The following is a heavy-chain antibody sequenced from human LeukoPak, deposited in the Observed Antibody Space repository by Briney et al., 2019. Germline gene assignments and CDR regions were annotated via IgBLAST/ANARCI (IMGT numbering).Heavy chain of an antibody. CDR3: ARGGYSSSSPRSPYYFGY. J-gene: IGHJ4*02. CDR2: IYYSGST. V-gene: IGHV4-39*07. Sequence: SETLSLTCTVSGGSISSSSYYWGWIRQPPGKGLEWIGSIYYSGSTYYNPSLKSRVTISVDTSKNQFSLKLSSVTAADTAVYYCARGGYSSSSPRSPYYFGYWGQGTLVTVSS. D-gene: IGHD6-6*01. CDR1: GGSISSSSYY.